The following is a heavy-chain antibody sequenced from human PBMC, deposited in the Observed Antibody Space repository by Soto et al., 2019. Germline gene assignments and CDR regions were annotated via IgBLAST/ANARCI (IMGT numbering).Heavy chain of an antibody. CDR3: AIEGAGFRH. CDR1: GFTFSVSS. D-gene: IGHD1-26*01. V-gene: IGHV3-73*01. Sequence: EVQLVESGGGLVQPWGSVRLSCAASGFTFSVSSMHWVRQAPGKGLEWLGRIRSKANNNATTYSESVRGRFIISRDDSQDTMFLQMNSLRTEDTAMYYCAIEGAGFRHWGQGTRVTVSS. CDR2: IRSKANNNAT. J-gene: IGHJ1*01.